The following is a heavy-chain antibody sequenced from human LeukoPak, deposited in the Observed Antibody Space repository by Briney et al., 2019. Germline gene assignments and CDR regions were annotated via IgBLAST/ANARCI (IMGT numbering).Heavy chain of an antibody. CDR1: GFTFSSYE. CDR2: ISSSGSTI. CDR3: ARYYGSGSYYSYYYMDV. V-gene: IGHV3-48*03. Sequence: GGSLRLSCAASGFTFSSYEMNWVRQAPGKGLEWVSYISSSGSTIYYADSVKGRFTISRDNAKNSLYLQMNSLRAEDTAVYYCARYYGSGSYYSYYYMDVWGKGTTVTISS. D-gene: IGHD3-10*01. J-gene: IGHJ6*03.